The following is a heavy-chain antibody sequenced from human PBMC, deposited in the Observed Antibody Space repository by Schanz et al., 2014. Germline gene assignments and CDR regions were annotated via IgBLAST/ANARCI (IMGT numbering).Heavy chain of an antibody. J-gene: IGHJ4*02. V-gene: IGHV3-30-3*01. CDR3: ARDGDFDY. Sequence: QVQLVESGGGVVQPGGSLRLSCAASGFTFNSYAFHWVRQAPGKGLEWVALISYDGNTKYYADSVKGRFTISRDNSKNTLYLQMSSLRAEDTAVYYCARDGDFDYWGQGTLVNVSS. CDR2: ISYDGNTK. CDR1: GFTFNSYA.